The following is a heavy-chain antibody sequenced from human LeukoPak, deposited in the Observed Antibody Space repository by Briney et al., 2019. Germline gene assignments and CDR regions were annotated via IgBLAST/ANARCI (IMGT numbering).Heavy chain of an antibody. CDR2: ISSSSSYI. V-gene: IGHV3-21*01. Sequence: GGSLRLSCAASGFTFSSYSMNWVRQAPGKGLEWVSSISSSSSYIYYADSVKGRFTISRDNAKNSLYLQMNSLRDEDTAEYYCARGPYSYDSSGYYYKYYWGQGTLVTVSS. J-gene: IGHJ4*02. CDR3: ARGPYSYDSSGYYYKYY. CDR1: GFTFSSYS. D-gene: IGHD3-22*01.